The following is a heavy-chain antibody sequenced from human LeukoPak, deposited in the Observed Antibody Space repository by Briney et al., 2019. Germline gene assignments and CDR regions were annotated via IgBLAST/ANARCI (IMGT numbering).Heavy chain of an antibody. CDR2: IKQDGFEK. J-gene: IGHJ6*03. Sequence: GGSLRLSCVASGCTFSNYLMSWVRQAPGKGLQWVANIKQDGFEKYYVDSVKGRFTISRDTAKNSLFLQMNSLRAEDTAIYYCARDYFDSSDYPQTYYYYYMDVWGKGTTVTVSS. CDR1: GCTFSNYL. CDR3: ARDYFDSSDYPQTYYYYYMDV. D-gene: IGHD3-22*01. V-gene: IGHV3-7*01.